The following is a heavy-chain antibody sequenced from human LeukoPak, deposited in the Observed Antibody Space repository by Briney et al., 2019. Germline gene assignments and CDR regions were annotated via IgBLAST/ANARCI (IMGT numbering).Heavy chain of an antibody. Sequence: PSETLSLTCTVSGYSISSGYYWGWIRQPPGKGLEWIGSIYHSGSTYYNPSLKSRVTISVDTSKNQFSLKLSSVTAADTAVYYCARDVKEGVSGWYIHYYYYYMDVWGKGTTVTVSS. V-gene: IGHV4-38-2*02. CDR1: GYSISSGYY. CDR2: IYHSGST. CDR3: ARDVKEGVSGWYIHYYYYYMDV. D-gene: IGHD6-19*01. J-gene: IGHJ6*03.